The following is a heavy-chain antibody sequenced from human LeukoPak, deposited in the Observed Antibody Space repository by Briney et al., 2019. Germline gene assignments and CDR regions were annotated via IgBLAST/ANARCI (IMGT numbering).Heavy chain of an antibody. D-gene: IGHD5-18*01. V-gene: IGHV3-21*01. CDR3: AREGSSNGFYYFDF. CDR1: GFAFSDFS. Sequence: GGSLRLSCAASGFAFSDFSMVWVRQAPGKGLEWVSSISTTDTEKYIYYVDSVKGRFTISRDDAKSSLFLHMNSLRAEDTAVYYCAREGSSNGFYYFDFWGQGTLVTVSS. CDR2: ISTTDTEKYI. J-gene: IGHJ4*02.